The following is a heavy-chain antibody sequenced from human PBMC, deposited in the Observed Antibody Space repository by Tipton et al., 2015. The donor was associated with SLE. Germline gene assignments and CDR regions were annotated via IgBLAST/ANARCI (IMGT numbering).Heavy chain of an antibody. V-gene: IGHV4-31*03. D-gene: IGHD3-22*01. J-gene: IGHJ5*02. Sequence: TLSLTCTVSGGSISSGGYYWSWIRQHPGKGLEWIGYIYYSGSTYYNPSLKSRVTISVGTSKNQFSLKLSSVTAADTAVYYCASGDYYDSPGWFDPWGQGTLVTVSS. CDR1: GGSISSGGYY. CDR2: IYYSGST. CDR3: ASGDYYDSPGWFDP.